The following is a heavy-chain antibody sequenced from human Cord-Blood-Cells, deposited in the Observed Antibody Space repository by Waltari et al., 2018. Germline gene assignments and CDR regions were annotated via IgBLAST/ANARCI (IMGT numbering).Heavy chain of an antibody. Sequence: EVPLVETGGGLIQLGGYLRLSCAASGFTVSRIYMVWVRQATGKGLEWVSVIYRGGSTYYADSVKGRFTISRDNSKNTLYLQMNSLRAEDTAVYYCARGYSGYPPDYWGQGTLVTVSS. D-gene: IGHD5-12*01. CDR1: GFTVSRIY. CDR2: IYRGGST. V-gene: IGHV3-53*02. J-gene: IGHJ4*02. CDR3: ARGYSGYPPDY.